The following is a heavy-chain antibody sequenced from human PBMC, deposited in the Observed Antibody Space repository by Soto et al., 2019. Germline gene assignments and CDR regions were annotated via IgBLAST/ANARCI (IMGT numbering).Heavy chain of an antibody. J-gene: IGHJ4*02. CDR2: IYYSGST. Sequence: SETLSLTCTVSGGSISSSIYYWGGIRQPPGKGLEWIGSIYYSGSTYYNPSLKSRVTISVDTSKNQFSLKLSSVTAADTAVYYCARRYTVTTSVDYWGQGTLVTVSS. D-gene: IGHD4-17*01. CDR3: ARRYTVTTSVDY. V-gene: IGHV4-39*01. CDR1: GGSISSSIYY.